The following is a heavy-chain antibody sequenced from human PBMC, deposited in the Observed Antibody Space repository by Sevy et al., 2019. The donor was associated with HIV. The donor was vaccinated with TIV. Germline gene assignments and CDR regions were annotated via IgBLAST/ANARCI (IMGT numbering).Heavy chain of an antibody. V-gene: IGHV3-23*01. CDR3: AKDLAYESSGYHDY. J-gene: IGHJ4*02. CDR1: GFTFRSYA. CDR2: ITGNGGST. D-gene: IGHD3-22*01. Sequence: GGCLRLSCSASGFTFRSYAMNWVRQAPGKGLEWVSAITGNGGSTYYADSVKGRFTISRDNSKSTLYLQMISLRAEDTALYYCAKDLAYESSGYHDYWGQGTLVTVSS.